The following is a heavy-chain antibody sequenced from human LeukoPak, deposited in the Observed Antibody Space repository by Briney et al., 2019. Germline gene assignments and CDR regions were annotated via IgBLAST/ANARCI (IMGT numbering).Heavy chain of an antibody. V-gene: IGHV1-46*01. CDR3: ARDPAFRGAQMEY. D-gene: IGHD3-10*01. CDR2: IHPSGGIT. Sequence: ASVKVSCKASGYPFTSYFIHWVRQAPGQGLEWMGIIHPSGGITRYAQKFQGRVTMTRDTSTSTVYMELSSLRSEDTAVYYCARDPAFRGAQMEYWGQGTLVTVSS. J-gene: IGHJ4*02. CDR1: GYPFTSYF.